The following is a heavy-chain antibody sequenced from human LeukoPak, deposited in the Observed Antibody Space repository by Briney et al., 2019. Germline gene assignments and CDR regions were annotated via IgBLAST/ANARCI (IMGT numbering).Heavy chain of an antibody. CDR2: IYYSGST. V-gene: IGHV4-30-4*01. CDR3: ARVSRGITIFGVVTAYFDY. CDR1: GGSISSGDYY. J-gene: IGHJ4*02. D-gene: IGHD3-3*01. Sequence: SETLSLTCTVSGGSISSGDYYWSWIRQPPGKGLEWIGYIYYSGSTYYNPSLKSRVTISVDTSKNQFSLKLSSVTAADTAVYYCARVSRGITIFGVVTAYFDYWGQGTLVTVSP.